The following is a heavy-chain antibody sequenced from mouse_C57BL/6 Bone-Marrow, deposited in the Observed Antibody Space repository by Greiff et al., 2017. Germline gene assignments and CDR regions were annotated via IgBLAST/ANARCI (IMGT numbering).Heavy chain of an antibody. D-gene: IGHD2-4*01. CDR2: LDPSDSYT. V-gene: IGHV1-69*01. J-gene: IGHJ1*03. Sequence: QVQLQQPGAELVMPGASVKLSCKASGYTFTSYWMHWVKQRPGQGLEWIGELDPSDSYTNYNQKFKGKSTLTVDKSSSTAYMQLSSLTSEDSAVYYCASSYDDYDEYFDVWGTGTTVTVSS. CDR1: GYTFTSYW. CDR3: ASSYDDYDEYFDV.